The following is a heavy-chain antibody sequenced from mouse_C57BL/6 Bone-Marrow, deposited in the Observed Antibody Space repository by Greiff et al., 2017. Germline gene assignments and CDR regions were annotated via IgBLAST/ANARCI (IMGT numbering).Heavy chain of an antibody. V-gene: IGHV5-6*01. CDR1: GFTFSSYG. CDR3: ARLQLGPWFAY. D-gene: IGHD4-1*02. CDR2: ISSGGSYT. J-gene: IGHJ3*01. Sequence: EVKLMESGGDLVKPGGSLKLSCAASGFTFSSYGMSWVRQTPDKRLEWVATISSGGSYTYYPDSVKGRFTISRDNAKNTLNLQMSSLKSEDTAMYYCARLQLGPWFAYWGQGTLVTVSA.